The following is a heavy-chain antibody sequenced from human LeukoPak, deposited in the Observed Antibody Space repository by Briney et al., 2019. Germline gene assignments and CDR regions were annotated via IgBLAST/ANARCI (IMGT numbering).Heavy chain of an antibody. Sequence: PGGSLRLSCAASGFTFSSYWISWVRQAPGKGLEWVANINQDGSQKHYVDSVTGRFTISRDNAKRSSYLQMNSLRDEDTAVYFCARALWNSGCVWGQGTLVTVSS. D-gene: IGHD1-7*01. J-gene: IGHJ4*02. CDR3: ARALWNSGCV. CDR2: INQDGSQK. V-gene: IGHV3-7*03. CDR1: GFTFSSYW.